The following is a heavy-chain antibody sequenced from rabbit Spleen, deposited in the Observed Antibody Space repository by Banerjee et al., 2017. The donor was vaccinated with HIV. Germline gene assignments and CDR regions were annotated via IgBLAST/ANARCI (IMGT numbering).Heavy chain of an antibody. CDR2: IVTGSSDFT. Sequence: QSLEESGGDLVKPGASLTLTCTASGVSFSSNYDMCWVRQAPGKGLELISCIVTGSSDFTSFASWAKGRFSCSKTSSTTVTLQMISRTAADTATYFCARDTGSSFSSYGIDLWGPGTLVTVS. CDR3: ARDTGSSFSSYGIDL. J-gene: IGHJ6*01. D-gene: IGHD8-1*01. CDR1: GVSFSSNYD. V-gene: IGHV1S40*01.